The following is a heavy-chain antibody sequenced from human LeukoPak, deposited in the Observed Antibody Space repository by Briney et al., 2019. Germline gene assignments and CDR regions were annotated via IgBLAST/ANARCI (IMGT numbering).Heavy chain of an antibody. D-gene: IGHD3-22*01. CDR1: GGSISSDY. Sequence: SGSLSLTCTVSGGSISSDYGSCGREPPGKGGGGGGDIYKSGNVNYHPSLKSRVTISVDTSKNQFSLKLSSVTAADTAVYYCARERWEPNYYDSSPPIPFFDYWGQGTLVTVSS. CDR2: IYKSGNV. V-gene: IGHV4-4*08. J-gene: IGHJ4*02. CDR3: ARERWEPNYYDSSPPIPFFDY.